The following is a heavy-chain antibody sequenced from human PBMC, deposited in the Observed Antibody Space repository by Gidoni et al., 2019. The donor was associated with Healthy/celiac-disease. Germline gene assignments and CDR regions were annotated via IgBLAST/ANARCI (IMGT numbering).Heavy chain of an antibody. Sequence: QVQLQESGPGLVKPSETLSLNCTVSGGSISSYYWSWIRQPPGKGLEWIGYIYYRGSTNYNPSLQSLVTISVDTSKNQFSLKLSSVTAADTAVYYCARGGDYGDYRLVSRRDYYYGMDVWGQGTTVTVSS. CDR3: ARGGDYGDYRLVSRRDYYYGMDV. D-gene: IGHD4-17*01. CDR1: GGSISSYY. CDR2: IYYRGST. J-gene: IGHJ6*02. V-gene: IGHV4-59*01.